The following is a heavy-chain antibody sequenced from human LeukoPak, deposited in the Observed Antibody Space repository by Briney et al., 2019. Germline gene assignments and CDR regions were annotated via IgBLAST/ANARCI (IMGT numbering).Heavy chain of an antibody. D-gene: IGHD5-12*01. J-gene: IGHJ4*02. V-gene: IGHV3-30*04. CDR3: ARDIGDYDYDY. CDR2: ISYDGSNK. Sequence: GRSLRLSCAASGFTFSSYAMHWVRQAPGKGLEWVAVISYDGSNKYYADSVKGRFTISRDNSKNTLYLQMNSLRAEDTAVYYCARDIGDYDYDYWGQGTLVTVSS. CDR1: GFTFSSYA.